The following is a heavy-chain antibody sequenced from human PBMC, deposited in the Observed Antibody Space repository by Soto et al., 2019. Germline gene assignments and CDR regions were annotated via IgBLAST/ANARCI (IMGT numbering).Heavy chain of an antibody. CDR3: ARDWNYYDSNSGY. J-gene: IGHJ4*02. V-gene: IGHV1-69*06. Sequence: GASVKVSCKASGGSFSTYGINWVRLAPGQGLEWMGGIIPKFGTTNYAQNFQGRVTITADKSTSTAYMELSSLRSEDTAVYYCARDWNYYDSNSGYWGQGTLVTVSS. D-gene: IGHD3-22*01. CDR1: GGSFSTYG. CDR2: IIPKFGTT.